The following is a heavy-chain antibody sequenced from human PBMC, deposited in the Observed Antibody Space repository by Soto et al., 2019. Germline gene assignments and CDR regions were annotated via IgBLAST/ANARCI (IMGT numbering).Heavy chain of an antibody. Sequence: GGSLRLSCASSGFTFSSYGMHWVRQAPGKGLEWVAVISYDGSNKYYADSVKGRFTISRDNSKNTLYLQMNSLRAEDTAVYYCAKYYYDSSESYYYYYGMDVWGQGTTVTVSS. V-gene: IGHV3-30*18. J-gene: IGHJ6*02. CDR1: GFTFSSYG. CDR2: ISYDGSNK. CDR3: AKYYYDSSESYYYYYGMDV. D-gene: IGHD3-22*01.